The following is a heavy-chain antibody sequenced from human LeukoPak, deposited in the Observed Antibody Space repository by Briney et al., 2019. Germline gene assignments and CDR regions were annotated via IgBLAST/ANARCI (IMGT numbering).Heavy chain of an antibody. Sequence: ASVKVSCKASGYTFTGYYMHWVRQAPGQGLEWMGWINPNSGGTNYAQKFQGRVTMTRDTSISTAYMELSRLRSDDTAVYYCANLGYSSSWYEDYWGQGTLVTVSS. CDR2: INPNSGGT. D-gene: IGHD6-13*01. J-gene: IGHJ4*02. CDR1: GYTFTGYY. V-gene: IGHV1-2*02. CDR3: ANLGYSSSWYEDY.